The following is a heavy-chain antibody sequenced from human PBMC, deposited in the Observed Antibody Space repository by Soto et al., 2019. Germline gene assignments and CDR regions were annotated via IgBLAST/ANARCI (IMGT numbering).Heavy chain of an antibody. CDR3: AFTLSANYYYGMDV. D-gene: IGHD3-16*01. Sequence: VQLVQSGAEVKKPGSSVKVSCKASGGTFSSYAISWVRQAPGQGLEWMGGIIPIFGTPDYAQKFQGRVTXTADESTSTAYMELSSLRSEDTAVYYCAFTLSANYYYGMDVWGQGTTVTVSS. CDR1: GGTFSSYA. J-gene: IGHJ6*02. CDR2: IIPIFGTP. V-gene: IGHV1-69*12.